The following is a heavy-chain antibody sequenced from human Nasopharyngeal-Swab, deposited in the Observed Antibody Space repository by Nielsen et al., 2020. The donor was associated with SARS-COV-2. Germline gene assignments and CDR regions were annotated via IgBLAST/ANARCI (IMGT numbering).Heavy chain of an antibody. CDR3: AKDLSSSSWPDDY. CDR1: GFTFSSYA. V-gene: IGHV3-64*04. Sequence: GESLKISCAASGFTFSSYAMHWVRQAPGKGLEYVSAISSNGGSTYYADSVKGRFTISRDNSKNTLYLQMNSLRAEDTAVYYCAKDLSSSSWPDDYWGQGTLVTVSS. J-gene: IGHJ4*02. CDR2: ISSNGGST. D-gene: IGHD6-13*01.